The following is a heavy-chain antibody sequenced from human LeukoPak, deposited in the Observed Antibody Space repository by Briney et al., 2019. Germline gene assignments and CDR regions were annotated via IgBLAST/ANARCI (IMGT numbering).Heavy chain of an antibody. D-gene: IGHD3-3*01. J-gene: IGHJ5*02. Sequence: PSETLSLTCTVSGGSISSSSYYWGWIRQPPGKGLEWIGSIYYSGNTYYNPSLKSRVTISVDTSKNQFSLKLSSVTAADTAVYYCARGSVLRFSHWFDPWGQGTLVTVSS. CDR3: ARGSVLRFSHWFDP. CDR1: GGSISSSSYY. CDR2: IYYSGNT. V-gene: IGHV4-39*01.